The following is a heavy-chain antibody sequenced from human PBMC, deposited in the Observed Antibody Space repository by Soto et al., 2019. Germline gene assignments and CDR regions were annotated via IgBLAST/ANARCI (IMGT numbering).Heavy chain of an antibody. Sequence: QGQLVESGGGVVQPGTSLRLSCAASGFIFSRHGMHWVRQAPGKGLEWVAFSSYDGSNTYYADSVKGRFTISRDNPKNTLFLEMNILRANDTALYFCAKDRGSYDIWSGTQRYYAMDVWGKGATVTVSS. CDR1: GFIFSRHG. V-gene: IGHV3-30*18. J-gene: IGHJ6*04. CDR2: SSYDGSNT. CDR3: AKDRGSYDIWSGTQRYYAMDV. D-gene: IGHD3-3*01.